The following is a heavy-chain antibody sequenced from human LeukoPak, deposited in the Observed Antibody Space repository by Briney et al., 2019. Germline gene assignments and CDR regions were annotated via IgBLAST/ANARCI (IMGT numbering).Heavy chain of an antibody. Sequence: GGSLRLSCAASGYTFSSYAMSWVRQAPGKGLEWVSAISGSGGSTYYADSVKGRFTISRDNSKNALYLQMNSLRAEDTAVYYCAKSPQMTAYYYDSSGSVLFFDYWGQGTLVTVSS. CDR2: ISGSGGST. V-gene: IGHV3-23*01. CDR1: GYTFSSYA. J-gene: IGHJ4*02. D-gene: IGHD3-22*01. CDR3: AKSPQMTAYYYDSSGSVLFFDY.